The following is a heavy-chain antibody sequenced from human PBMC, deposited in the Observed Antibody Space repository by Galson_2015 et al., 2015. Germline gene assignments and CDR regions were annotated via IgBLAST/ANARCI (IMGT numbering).Heavy chain of an antibody. CDR1: GFTFSNYW. V-gene: IGHV3-7*03. D-gene: IGHD3-16*01. Sequence: SLRLSCAASGFTFSNYWMTWVRQAPGKGLEWVANIKQDGSERYYVDSVKGRFTISRDNAKNSVYLQMNSLRAEDTAVYFCARYYAADTVLIPFYWGQGTLVTVSS. CDR3: ARYYAADTVLIPFY. CDR2: IKQDGSER. J-gene: IGHJ4*02.